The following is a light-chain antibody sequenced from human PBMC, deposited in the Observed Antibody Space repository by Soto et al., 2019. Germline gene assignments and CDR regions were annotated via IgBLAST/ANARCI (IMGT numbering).Light chain of an antibody. CDR3: CSFAGPNNFALYV. CDR1: SSNIGADFD. V-gene: IGLV1-40*01. CDR2: ANV. J-gene: IGLJ1*01. Sequence: QAVVTQPPSVSGAPGQTVTISCTGSSSNIGADFDVHWYQQLPGTAPKLLIYANVNRPSGVPDRFSGSKSGTSASLAISGLQPDDEADYYCCSFAGPNNFALYVFGTGTKLTVL.